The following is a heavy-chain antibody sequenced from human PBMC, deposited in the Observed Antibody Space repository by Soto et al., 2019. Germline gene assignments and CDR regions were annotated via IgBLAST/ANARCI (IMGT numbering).Heavy chain of an antibody. V-gene: IGHV1-18*01. CDR3: ARAAPYDIYAIPRVEL. J-gene: IGHJ4*02. Sequence: RASVKVSCKASGYTFTTFGISWVRQAPGQGLEWVGWISANNGNTKYSQKFQGRVSLTTETSASTAYMELRSLRSDDTAVYYCARAAPYDIYAIPRVELWGQRTLVTVSS. CDR2: ISANNGNT. D-gene: IGHD2-8*01. CDR1: GYTFTTFG.